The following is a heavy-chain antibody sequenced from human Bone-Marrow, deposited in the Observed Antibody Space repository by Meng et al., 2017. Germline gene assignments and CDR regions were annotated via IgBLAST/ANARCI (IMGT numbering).Heavy chain of an antibody. CDR1: GFTFGDYA. CDR2: ISWNSGSI. J-gene: IGHJ3*02. CDR3: AKDSSSYYYDSSVGRYAFDI. V-gene: IGHV3-9*03. Sequence: GGSLRLSCTASGFTFGDYAMSWVRQAPGKGLEWVSGISWNSGSIGYADSVKGRFTISRDNAKNSLYLQMNSLRAEDMALYYCAKDSSSYYYDSSVGRYAFDIWGQGTMVTVSS. D-gene: IGHD3-22*01.